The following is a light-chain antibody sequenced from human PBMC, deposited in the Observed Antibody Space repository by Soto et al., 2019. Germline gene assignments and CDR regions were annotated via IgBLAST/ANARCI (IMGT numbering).Light chain of an antibody. Sequence: DIQMTQSPSSLSASVGDRVTITCRASQGISNYLAWYQQKPWKVPKLLIYAAFTLQSGAPSRFSGSGFGTDFTLTISSLQPEDVATYYCQKYDDVPWTFGQGTKVEIK. V-gene: IGKV1-27*01. J-gene: IGKJ1*01. CDR1: QGISNY. CDR2: AAF. CDR3: QKYDDVPWT.